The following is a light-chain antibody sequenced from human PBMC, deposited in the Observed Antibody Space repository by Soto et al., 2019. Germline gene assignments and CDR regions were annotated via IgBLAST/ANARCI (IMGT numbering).Light chain of an antibody. CDR1: SSHVGGYNY. CDR2: EVS. CDR3: TSFRSGSTL. V-gene: IGLV2-14*01. Sequence: QSVLTQPASVSGSPGKSITISCTGTSSHVGGYNYVSWYQQHPGKAPKLMIYEVSNRPSGVSNRFSGSKSGNTASLTISGLQAEDEADYYCTSFRSGSTLFGTGTKVTVL. J-gene: IGLJ1*01.